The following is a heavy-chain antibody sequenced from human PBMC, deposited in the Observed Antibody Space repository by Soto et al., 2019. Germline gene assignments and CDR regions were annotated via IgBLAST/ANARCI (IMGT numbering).Heavy chain of an antibody. D-gene: IGHD3-10*01. V-gene: IGHV1-2*04. J-gene: IGHJ5*02. CDR1: GYTFTCYY. CDR2: SNPNSGGT. Sequence: QVQLVQSGAEVKKPGASVKVSCKASGYTFTCYYMHWVRQAPGQGLEWMGGSNPNSGGTNYAQKFQGWVTMTRDTSRGTAYMELSRLRSDDTAVYYCARAGGKYYGSGSYYYNWFDPWGQGTLVTVSS. CDR3: ARAGGKYYGSGSYYYNWFDP.